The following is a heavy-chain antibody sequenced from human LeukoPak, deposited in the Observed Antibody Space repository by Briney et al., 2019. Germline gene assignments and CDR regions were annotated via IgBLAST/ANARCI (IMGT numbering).Heavy chain of an antibody. Sequence: ASVKVSCKASGYTFTSYGISWVRQAPGQGLEWMGWISAYNGNTNYAQKLQGRVTMTTDTSTSTAYMELRSLRSDDTAVYYCARDLWRDYYDSSGYSAFDIWGQGTMVTVSS. CDR1: GYTFTSYG. V-gene: IGHV1-18*01. D-gene: IGHD3-22*01. J-gene: IGHJ3*02. CDR2: ISAYNGNT. CDR3: ARDLWRDYYDSSGYSAFDI.